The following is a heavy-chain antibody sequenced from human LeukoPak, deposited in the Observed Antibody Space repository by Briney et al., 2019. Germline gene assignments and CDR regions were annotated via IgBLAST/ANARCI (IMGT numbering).Heavy chain of an antibody. CDR2: IIPIFGTA. D-gene: IGHD6-19*01. V-gene: IGHV1-69*05. J-gene: IGHJ3*02. CDR3: ARELAVAGTFDAFDI. CDR1: GSTFSSYA. Sequence: GASVKVSCKASGSTFSSYAISRVRQAPGQGLEWMGRIIPIFGTANYAQKFQGRVTITTDESTSTAYMELSSLRSEDTAVYYCARELAVAGTFDAFDIWGQGTMVTVSS.